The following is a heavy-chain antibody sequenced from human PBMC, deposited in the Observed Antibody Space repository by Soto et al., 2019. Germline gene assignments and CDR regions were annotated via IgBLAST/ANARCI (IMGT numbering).Heavy chain of an antibody. J-gene: IGHJ4*02. CDR3: AREDATVVTRGVPYYFDY. CDR2: ISSSSSTI. D-gene: IGHD2-21*02. Sequence: GGYLRLSCAASGFTFSSYSMNWVRQAPGKGLEWVSYISSSSSTIYYADSVKGRFTISRDNAKNSLYLQMNSLRDEDTAVYYCAREDATVVTRGVPYYFDYWGQGTLVTVSS. V-gene: IGHV3-48*02. CDR1: GFTFSSYS.